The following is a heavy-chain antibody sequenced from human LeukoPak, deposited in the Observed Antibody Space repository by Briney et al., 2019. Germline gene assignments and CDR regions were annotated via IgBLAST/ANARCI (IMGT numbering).Heavy chain of an antibody. Sequence: GGSLRLSCAASGFTFSSYGMHWVRQAPGKGLEWVAFIRYDGSTKYYEDSVKGRFTISRDNSKDTVYLQMNSLRDEDTALYYCAKDIDIEATTPYYFDYWGQGTLVTVSS. V-gene: IGHV3-30*02. CDR2: IRYDGSTK. CDR3: AKDIDIEATTPYYFDY. J-gene: IGHJ4*02. D-gene: IGHD5-12*01. CDR1: GFTFSSYG.